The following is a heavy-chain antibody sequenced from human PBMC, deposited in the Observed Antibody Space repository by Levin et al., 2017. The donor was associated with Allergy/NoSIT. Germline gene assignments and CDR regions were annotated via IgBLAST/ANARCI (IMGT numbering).Heavy chain of an antibody. Sequence: SETLSLTCAVSGGSISSSNWWSWVRQPPGKGLEWIGEIYHSGSTNYNPSLKSRVTISVDKSKNQFSLKLSSVTAADTAVYYCASRRRPYYDILTGYYKVGFDPWGQGTLVTVSS. J-gene: IGHJ5*02. CDR3: ASRRRPYYDILTGYYKVGFDP. V-gene: IGHV4-4*02. CDR1: GGSISSSNW. D-gene: IGHD3-9*01. CDR2: IYHSGST.